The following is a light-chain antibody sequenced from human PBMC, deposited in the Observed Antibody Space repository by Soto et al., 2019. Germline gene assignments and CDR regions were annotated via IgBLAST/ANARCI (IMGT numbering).Light chain of an antibody. CDR2: GAS. Sequence: IQMTQSPSSLSASVGDRVTITCRASQSINTSLNWYQQHPGKAPKVLLYGASNLQGGVPSRFSGSGSGSDFTLTITSLQPEDVATYYCQKYDDVPYTFGQGTKLEIK. J-gene: IGKJ2*01. V-gene: IGKV1-39*01. CDR3: QKYDDVPYT. CDR1: QSINTS.